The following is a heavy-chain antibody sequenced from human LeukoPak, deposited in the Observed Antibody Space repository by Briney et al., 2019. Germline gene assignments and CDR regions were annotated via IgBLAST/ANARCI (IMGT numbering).Heavy chain of an antibody. J-gene: IGHJ4*02. V-gene: IGHV3-53*01. CDR1: GFTFSSKY. CDR3: ARADDFGDYDC. D-gene: IGHD4-17*01. CDR2: IYPGGTT. Sequence: PGGSLRLSCAASGFTFSSKYMSWVRQAPGKGLEWVSIIYPGGTTYYSDSVTGRFTISRDNSKNTVYLQMNSLKADDAAVYYCARADDFGDYDCWGQGTLVTVSS.